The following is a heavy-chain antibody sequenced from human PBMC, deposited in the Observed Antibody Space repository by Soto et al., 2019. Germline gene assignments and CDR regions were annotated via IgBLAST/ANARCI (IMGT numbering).Heavy chain of an antibody. J-gene: IGHJ5*02. CDR2: IYYSGST. D-gene: IGHD1-1*01. V-gene: IGHV4-59*01. CDR1: GGSISSYY. CDR3: ARGGTGNWFDP. Sequence: QVQLQESGPGLVKPSETLSLTCTVSGGSISSYYWSWIRQPPGKGLEWIGYIYYSGSTNYNPSLKSRVTISVDTSKNQFSLKLSSVTAADTAVYYCARGGTGNWFDPWGQGTLVTVSS.